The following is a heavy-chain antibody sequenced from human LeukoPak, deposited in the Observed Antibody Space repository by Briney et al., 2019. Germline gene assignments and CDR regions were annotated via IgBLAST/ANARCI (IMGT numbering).Heavy chain of an antibody. J-gene: IGHJ3*02. CDR2: ISSSSSYI. Sequence: GGSLRLSCAASGFTVSSNYMSWVRQAPGKGLEWVSSISSSSSYIYYADSVKGRFTISRDNAKNSLYLQMNSLRAEDTAVYYCARDIRRTTYSYGPTDAFDIWGQGTMVTVSS. D-gene: IGHD5-18*01. CDR1: GFTVSSNY. CDR3: ARDIRRTTYSYGPTDAFDI. V-gene: IGHV3-21*01.